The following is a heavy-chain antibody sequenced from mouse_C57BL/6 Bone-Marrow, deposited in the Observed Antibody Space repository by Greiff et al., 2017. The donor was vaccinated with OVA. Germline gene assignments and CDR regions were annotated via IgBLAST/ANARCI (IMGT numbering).Heavy chain of an antibody. CDR2: IDPSDSYT. J-gene: IGHJ1*03. D-gene: IGHD1-1*01. Sequence: QVQLKQPGAELVMPGASVKLSCKASGYTFTSYWMHWVKQRPGQGLEWIGEIDPSDSYTNYNQKFKGKSTLTVDKSSSTAYMQLSSLTSEDSAVYYCAHGSSYYWYFDVWGTGTTVTVSS. CDR3: AHGSSYYWYFDV. V-gene: IGHV1-69*01. CDR1: GYTFTSYW.